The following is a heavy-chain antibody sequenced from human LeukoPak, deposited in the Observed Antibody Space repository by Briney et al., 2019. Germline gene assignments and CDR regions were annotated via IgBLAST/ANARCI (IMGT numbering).Heavy chain of an antibody. D-gene: IGHD1-14*01. Sequence: PSETLSLTCAVYGGSFSVYYWSWIRQPPGKGLEWIGEISHSGSTNYNPSLKSRVTILVDTSKNQFSLKLSSVTAADTAVYYCAKGLRSRESTYWGQGTLVTVSS. CDR3: AKGLRSRESTY. J-gene: IGHJ4*02. V-gene: IGHV4-34*01. CDR1: GGSFSVYY. CDR2: ISHSGST.